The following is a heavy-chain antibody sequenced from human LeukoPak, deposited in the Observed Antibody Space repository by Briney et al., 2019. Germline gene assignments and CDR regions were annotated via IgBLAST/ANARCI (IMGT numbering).Heavy chain of an antibody. Sequence: SETLSLTCTVSGGSISSSSYYWGWIRQPPGKGLEWIGSIYYSGSTFYNPSLKSRVTISVDTSKTQFSLKLSSVTAADTAVYFCAREGYCSSTTCPFGYWGQGTLVTVSS. CDR3: AREGYCSSTTCPFGY. CDR1: GGSISSSSYY. D-gene: IGHD2-2*01. V-gene: IGHV4-39*07. J-gene: IGHJ4*02. CDR2: IYYSGST.